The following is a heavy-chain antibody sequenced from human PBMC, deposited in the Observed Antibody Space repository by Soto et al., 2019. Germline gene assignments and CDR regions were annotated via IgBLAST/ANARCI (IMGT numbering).Heavy chain of an antibody. J-gene: IGHJ6*02. Sequence: PSETLSLTCTVSGGSISSSNYHWGWIRQPPWKGLEWIGSIYYSGNTYCNPSLKSRVTLSVDTSKKQFSLNLSSVTAADTAVYYCAGQPSSSSRYYYYYGMDVWGQGTTVTVSS. CDR1: GGSISSSNYH. D-gene: IGHD6-13*01. V-gene: IGHV4-39*01. CDR2: IYYSGNT. CDR3: AGQPSSSSRYYYYYGMDV.